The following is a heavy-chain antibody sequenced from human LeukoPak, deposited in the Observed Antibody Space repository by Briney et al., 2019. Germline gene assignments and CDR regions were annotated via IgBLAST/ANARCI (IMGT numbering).Heavy chain of an antibody. Sequence: PSETVSLTCTVSGGSLSSYYWSWIRQPPGKGLEWIGCIYYSGSTNYNPSLESQVTISIDTSKNHFSLNLTSVTAAATAVYYCARHLSGPFDAFDIWGQGTMVTVSS. J-gene: IGHJ3*02. CDR3: ARHLSGPFDAFDI. CDR2: IYYSGST. CDR1: GGSLSSYY. D-gene: IGHD2-15*01. V-gene: IGHV4-59*08.